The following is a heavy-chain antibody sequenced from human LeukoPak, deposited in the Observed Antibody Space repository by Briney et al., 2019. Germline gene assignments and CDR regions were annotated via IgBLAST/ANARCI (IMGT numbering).Heavy chain of an antibody. V-gene: IGHV1-46*01. CDR3: ARAGGDYYDSSGYLLDP. D-gene: IGHD3-22*01. CDR1: GFTFTSYY. J-gene: IGHJ5*02. CDR2: INPSGDST. Sequence: GASVKVSCKASGFTFTSYYMHWVRQAPGQGLEWMGIINPSGDSTSYAQKFQGRVTMTRDMSTSTVYMELSSLRSEDTAVYYCARAGGDYYDSSGYLLDPWGQGTLVTVSS.